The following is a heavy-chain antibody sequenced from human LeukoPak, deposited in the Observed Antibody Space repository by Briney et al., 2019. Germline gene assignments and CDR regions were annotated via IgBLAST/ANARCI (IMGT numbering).Heavy chain of an antibody. V-gene: IGHV4-59*01. J-gene: IGHJ4*02. CDR3: ARGGGTFDY. CDR2: NSYSGNT. CDR1: GGSFSGYY. D-gene: IGHD3-16*01. Sequence: SETLSLTCAVYGGSFSGYYWSWIRQPPGKGLEWIGYNSYSGNTNYNPSLKSRVTISIDKSKNQFSLKLTSVTAADTAVYYCARGGGTFDYWGQGILVTVS.